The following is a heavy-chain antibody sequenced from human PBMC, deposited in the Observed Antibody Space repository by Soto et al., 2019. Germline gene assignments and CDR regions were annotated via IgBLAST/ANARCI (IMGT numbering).Heavy chain of an antibody. CDR2: INTYNGMT. D-gene: IGHD5-12*01. J-gene: IGHJ4*02. CDR3: AKSPRGEMATD. CDR1: GYTFINYH. V-gene: IGHV1-18*01. Sequence: QVQLVQSGGEVKKPGASVTVSCKASGYTFINYHITWVRQAPGQGLEWMAWINTYNGMTDYAQRFQGRVTTTRDTSTRTAYMELRNLGSDDTAVYFCAKSPRGEMATDWGQGPLVTVPS.